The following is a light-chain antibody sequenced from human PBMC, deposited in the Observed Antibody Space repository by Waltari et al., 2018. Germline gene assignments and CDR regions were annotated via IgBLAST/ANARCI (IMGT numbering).Light chain of an antibody. CDR1: QGISSY. CDR3: QQGNDYPFT. V-gene: IGKV1-9*01. Sequence: IQLTQSPSSLSASVGDRVTITCRASQGISSYFAWYHQKPGRAPKLLIYAASTLQSGVPSRFSGSGSGTDFTLTINSLQPEDFATYYCQQGNDYPFTFGQGTRLEI. CDR2: AAS. J-gene: IGKJ5*01.